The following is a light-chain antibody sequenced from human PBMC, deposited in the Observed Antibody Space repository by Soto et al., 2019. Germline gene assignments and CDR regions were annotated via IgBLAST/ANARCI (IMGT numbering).Light chain of an antibody. Sequence: DIQMTQSPSTLSGSVGDRVTITCRVSQTISSWLAWYQQKPGKAPKLLIYKASTLKSGVPSRFSGSGSGTEFTLTISSLQPDDFATYYCQPYNSYSEAFGQGTKVDIK. CDR3: QPYNSYSEA. CDR1: QTISSW. CDR2: KAS. V-gene: IGKV1-5*03. J-gene: IGKJ1*01.